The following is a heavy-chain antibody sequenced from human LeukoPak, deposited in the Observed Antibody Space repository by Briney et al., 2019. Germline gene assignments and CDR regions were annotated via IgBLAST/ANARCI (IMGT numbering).Heavy chain of an antibody. CDR1: GYTFSNYG. CDR2: ISAYNGYT. V-gene: IGHV1-18*01. Sequence: ASVKVSCKASGYTFSNYGICWVRQAPGQGLEWMGWISAYNGYTNYAQKLQGRVTMTTDTSTSTAYMELRSLRSDDTAVYYCARGGSVRYCGTSSCFTYNYYMDVWGKGTTVTISS. J-gene: IGHJ6*03. D-gene: IGHD2-2*02. CDR3: ARGGSVRYCGTSSCFTYNYYMDV.